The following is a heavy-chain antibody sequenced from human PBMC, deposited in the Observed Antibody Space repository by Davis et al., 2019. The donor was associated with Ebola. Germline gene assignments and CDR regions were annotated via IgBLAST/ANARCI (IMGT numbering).Heavy chain of an antibody. CDR3: ASLRRTITGMDDAFDI. CDR1: GYSFTSYW. D-gene: IGHD2-8*02. V-gene: IGHV5-51*01. CDR2: IYPGDSGT. Sequence: KVSCKGSGYSFTSYWIVWVRQMPGKGLEWMGIIYPGDSGTRYSPSFLGQVIFSADKSIKTAFLQWSSLRASDTAMYYCASLRRTITGMDDAFDIWGQGTMVTVSS. J-gene: IGHJ3*02.